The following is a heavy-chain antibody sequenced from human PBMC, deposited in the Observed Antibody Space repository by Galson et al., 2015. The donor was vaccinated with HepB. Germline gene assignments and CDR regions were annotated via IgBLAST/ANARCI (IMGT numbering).Heavy chain of an antibody. V-gene: IGHV3-64D*09. CDR1: GFTFSRYA. Sequence: SLRLSCAASGFTFSRYAMHWVRQAPGKGLEYVSAISSNGGSTYYADSVKGRFTISRDNSKNTLYLQMSSLRAEDTAVYYCVNLYYYDSSGYYQNYYYYGMDVWGQGTTVTVSS. CDR2: ISSNGGST. D-gene: IGHD3-22*01. CDR3: VNLYYYDSSGYYQNYYYYGMDV. J-gene: IGHJ6*02.